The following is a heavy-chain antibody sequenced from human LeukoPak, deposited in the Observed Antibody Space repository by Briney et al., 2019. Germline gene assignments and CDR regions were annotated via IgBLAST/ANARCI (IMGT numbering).Heavy chain of an antibody. J-gene: IGHJ3*02. D-gene: IGHD3-3*01. V-gene: IGHV4-4*07. CDR3: ARGPLEWLLSDAFDI. CDR2: IYSSGST. Sequence: SETLSLTCTVSGGSISNYYWSWIRQPAGKGLEWIGRIYSSGSTYYKPSLQSRVTMSVDTSKNQFSLKLSPVTAADTAVYYCARGPLEWLLSDAFDIWGQGTMVTVSS. CDR1: GGSISNYY.